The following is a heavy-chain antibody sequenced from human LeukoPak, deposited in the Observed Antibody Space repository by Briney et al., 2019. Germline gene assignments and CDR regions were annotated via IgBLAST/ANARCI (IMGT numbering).Heavy chain of an antibody. J-gene: IGHJ4*02. D-gene: IGHD3/OR15-3a*01. V-gene: IGHV3-7*05. CDR3: ARDEFGPLAF. Sequence: GGSLRLSCVVSGLTFSNCRMTWVRQAPGRGLEWVANIKEDGTETSYVGSVEGRFTISRDNAKNSLYLQMNSLRAEDTALYYCARDEFGPLAFWGRGTLVTVSS. CDR2: IKEDGTET. CDR1: GLTFSNCR.